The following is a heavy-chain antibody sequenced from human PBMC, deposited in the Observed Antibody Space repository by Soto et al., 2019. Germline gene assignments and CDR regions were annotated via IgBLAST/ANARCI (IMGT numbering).Heavy chain of an antibody. CDR3: AGDFGTIFGVVIHYYYYYRDV. CDR2: MNPNSGNT. Sequence: ASVKVSCKASGYTSTSYDINWVRQATGQGLEWMGWMNPNSGNTGYAQKFQGRVTMTRNTSISTAYMELSSLRSEDTAVYYCAGDFGTIFGVVIHYYYYYRDVWGKGTTVTVSS. J-gene: IGHJ6*03. V-gene: IGHV1-8*01. D-gene: IGHD3-3*01. CDR1: GYTSTSYD.